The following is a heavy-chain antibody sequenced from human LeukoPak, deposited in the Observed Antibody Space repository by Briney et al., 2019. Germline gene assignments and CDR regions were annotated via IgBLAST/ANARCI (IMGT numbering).Heavy chain of an antibody. CDR3: AKDLGRYRNNFFDY. CDR1: GFTFSHYG. J-gene: IGHJ4*02. CDR2: ISFDGSNK. V-gene: IGHV3-30*18. Sequence: GGSLRLSCAASGFTFSHYGMHWVRQAPGKGLEWVAVISFDGSNKSYAGSVQGRFTISRDNSKNTLYLQMNSLRADDTAVYYCAKDLGRYRNNFFDYWGQGDLVTVSS. D-gene: IGHD1-26*01.